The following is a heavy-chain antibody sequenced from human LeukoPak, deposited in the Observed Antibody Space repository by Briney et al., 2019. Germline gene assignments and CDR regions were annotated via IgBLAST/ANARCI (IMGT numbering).Heavy chain of an antibody. V-gene: IGHV1-69*13. D-gene: IGHD3-10*01. Sequence: SVKVSCKASGGTFSSYAISWVRQAPGEGLEWMGGIIPIFGTANYAQKFQGRVTITADESTSTAYMELSSLRSEDTAVYYCARVADGSGSYDYFDYWGQGTLVTVSS. CDR2: IIPIFGTA. CDR1: GGTFSSYA. CDR3: ARVADGSGSYDYFDY. J-gene: IGHJ4*02.